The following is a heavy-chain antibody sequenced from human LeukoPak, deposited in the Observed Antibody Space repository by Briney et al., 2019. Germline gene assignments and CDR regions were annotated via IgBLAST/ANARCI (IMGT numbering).Heavy chain of an antibody. CDR3: ARGQRGSYYYYYMDV. V-gene: IGHV4-4*07. J-gene: IGHJ6*03. Sequence: SETLSLTCTVSGGSISSYYWSWIRQPAGKGLEWIGRIYTSGSTNYNPSLKSRVPMSVDTSKNQFSLKLSSVTAADTAVYYCARGQRGSYYYYYMDVWGKGTTVTVSS. CDR2: IYTSGST. CDR1: GGSISSYY.